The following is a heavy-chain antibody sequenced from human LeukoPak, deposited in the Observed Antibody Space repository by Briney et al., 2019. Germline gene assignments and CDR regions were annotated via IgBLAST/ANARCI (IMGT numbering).Heavy chain of an antibody. CDR3: ARGKVPWY. CDR2: IYSSGST. J-gene: IGHJ4*02. Sequence: KASETLSLTCTVSGGSINTYYWSWIRQSPGRGLEWIGYIYSSGSTKYNPSLRSRVTISVDTSMNQFSLKLGSVTAADTAVYYCARGKVPWYWGQGTLVTVSP. V-gene: IGHV4-59*01. CDR1: GGSINTYY.